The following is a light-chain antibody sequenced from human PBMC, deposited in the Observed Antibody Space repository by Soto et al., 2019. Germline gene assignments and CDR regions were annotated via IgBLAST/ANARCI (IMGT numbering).Light chain of an antibody. CDR2: KAS. J-gene: IGKJ2*01. Sequence: DIQMTQSPSTLSASVGDRVTITCRASQSISDWLAWYQQRSGKAPKLLIYKASSLQSGVPPRFSGSGSGTEFTLTISSLQPDDFATYHCQQYNRFPYTFGQGTKLEIK. V-gene: IGKV1-5*03. CDR3: QQYNRFPYT. CDR1: QSISDW.